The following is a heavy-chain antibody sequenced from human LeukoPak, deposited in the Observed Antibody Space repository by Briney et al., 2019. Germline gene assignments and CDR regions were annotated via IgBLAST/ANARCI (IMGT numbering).Heavy chain of an antibody. D-gene: IGHD3-10*01. CDR3: AREASYYYGSGSYYMFDY. V-gene: IGHV1-69*13. J-gene: IGHJ4*02. CDR2: IIPIFGTA. CDR1: GGTFSSYA. Sequence: GASVKVSCKASGGTFSSYAISWVRQAPGQGLEWMGGIIPIFGTANYAQKFQGRVTITADESTSTAYMELSSLRSEDTAVYYCAREASYYYGSGSYYMFDYWGQGTLVTVSS.